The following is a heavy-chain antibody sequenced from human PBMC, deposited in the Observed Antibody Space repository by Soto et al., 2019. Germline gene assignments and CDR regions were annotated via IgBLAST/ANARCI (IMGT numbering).Heavy chain of an antibody. D-gene: IGHD5-12*01. CDR3: AKDPGYDIIR. V-gene: IGHV3-30*18. CDR1: GFTFSSYG. J-gene: IGHJ4*02. CDR2: ISYDGSNK. Sequence: QVQLVESGGGVVQPGRSLRLSCAASGFTFSSYGMHWVRQAPGKGLEWVAVISYDGSNKYYADSVKGRFTISRDNSKNTLYLQMNSLRAEDTAVYYCAKDPGYDIIRWGQGTLVTVSS.